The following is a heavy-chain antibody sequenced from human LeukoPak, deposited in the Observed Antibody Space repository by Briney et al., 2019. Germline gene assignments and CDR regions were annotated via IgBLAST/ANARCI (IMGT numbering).Heavy chain of an antibody. CDR2: INPDSGGT. Sequence: GASVKVSCKASGYTFTGDYIHWVRQAPGQGLEWMGRINPDSGGTNYAQKFQGRVTMTRDTSTSTAFIDLSSLRSDDTAVYYCARDRGWDAFDVWGQGTMVTIS. CDR3: ARDRGWDAFDV. CDR1: GYTFTGDY. V-gene: IGHV1-2*06. J-gene: IGHJ3*01.